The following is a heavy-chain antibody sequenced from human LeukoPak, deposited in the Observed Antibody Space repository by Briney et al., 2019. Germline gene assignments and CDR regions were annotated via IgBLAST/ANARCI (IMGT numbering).Heavy chain of an antibody. V-gene: IGHV3-15*07. CDR1: GFIFSNAR. Sequence: GGSLRLSCAASGFIFSNARMNWVRQAPGKGLEWVGRIKSKTDGGTTDYAAPVKGRFTISRDDSQNTLYLQVNSLKIEDTAVYYCTAHGTYYRHFDSWGQGTLVTVSS. D-gene: IGHD1-26*01. CDR2: IKSKTDGGTT. CDR3: TAHGTYYRHFDS. J-gene: IGHJ4*02.